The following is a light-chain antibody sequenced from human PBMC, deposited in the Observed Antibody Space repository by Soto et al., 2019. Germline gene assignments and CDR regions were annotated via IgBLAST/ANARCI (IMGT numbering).Light chain of an antibody. CDR1: SSDVGSYNH. CDR2: EGT. V-gene: IGLV2-23*01. J-gene: IGLJ2*01. Sequence: QSVLTQPASVSGSPGQSITISCTGTSSDVGSYNHVSWYQEHPGEAPKVMIYEGTKRPSGVSDRFSGSKSGYTASLTISGLQAEDEADYYCCAYAGSGIVIFGGGTQLTVL. CDR3: CAYAGSGIVI.